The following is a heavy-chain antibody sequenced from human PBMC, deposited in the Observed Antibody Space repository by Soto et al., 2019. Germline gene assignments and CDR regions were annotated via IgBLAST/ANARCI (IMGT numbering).Heavy chain of an antibody. CDR2: INAGNGNT. V-gene: IGHV1-3*01. J-gene: IGHJ5*02. CDR1: GYTFTSYA. Sequence: QVQLVQSGAEVKKPGASVKVSCKASGYTFTSYAMHWVRQAPGQRLEWMGWINAGNGNTKYSQKFQGRVTITRGTSASTAYMELSSLRSEDTAVYYCARDRGYDILTGYYSPWGQGTLVTVSS. CDR3: ARDRGYDILTGYYSP. D-gene: IGHD3-9*01.